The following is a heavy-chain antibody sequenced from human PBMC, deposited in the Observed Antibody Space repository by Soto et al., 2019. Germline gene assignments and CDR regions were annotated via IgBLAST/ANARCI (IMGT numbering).Heavy chain of an antibody. Sequence: PGGSLRLSCAASGFTFSSYSMNWVRQAPGKGLEWVSSISSSSSYIYYADSVKGRFTISRDNAKNSLYLQMNSLRAEDTAVYYCARVAVDTHSFDYWGQGTLVTVS. CDR1: GFTFSSYS. J-gene: IGHJ4*02. V-gene: IGHV3-21*01. D-gene: IGHD5-18*01. CDR3: ARVAVDTHSFDY. CDR2: ISSSSSYI.